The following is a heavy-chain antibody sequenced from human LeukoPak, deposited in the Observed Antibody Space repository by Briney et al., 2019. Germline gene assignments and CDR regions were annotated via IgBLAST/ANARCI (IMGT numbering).Heavy chain of an antibody. J-gene: IGHJ4*02. CDR3: VKDDGASSWYRADY. V-gene: IGHV3-30*18. Sequence: PGRSLRLSCAASGFTFSNYGMHWVRQAPGKGLEWVAVMSYDGSNKYYADSVKGRFAISRDNPKNTLYLQMTSLRAEDTTVYYCVKDDGASSWYRADYWGQGTLVTVSS. D-gene: IGHD6-13*01. CDR1: GFTFSNYG. CDR2: MSYDGSNK.